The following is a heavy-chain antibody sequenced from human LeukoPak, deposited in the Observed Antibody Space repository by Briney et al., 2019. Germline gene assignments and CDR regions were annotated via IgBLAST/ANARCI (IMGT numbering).Heavy chain of an antibody. CDR2: IESDGSST. V-gene: IGHV3-74*01. D-gene: IGHD3-10*01. CDR3: ARGFGSGSSLPFDY. Sequence: GGSLGLSCVASGFTFSSYWMHWVRQAPGKGLVWVSRIESDGSSTSYADSVKGRFTISRDNAKNTLSLQMSSLRAEDTAVYYCARGFGSGSSLPFDYWGQGTLVTVSS. J-gene: IGHJ4*02. CDR1: GFTFSSYW.